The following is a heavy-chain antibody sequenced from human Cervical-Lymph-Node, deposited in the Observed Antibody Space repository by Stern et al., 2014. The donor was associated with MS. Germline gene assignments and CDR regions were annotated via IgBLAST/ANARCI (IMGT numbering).Heavy chain of an antibody. V-gene: IGHV4-31*03. D-gene: IGHD6-13*01. J-gene: IGHJ4*02. Sequence: QLQLQESGPGLVKPSQTLSLTCTVSGGSISRGGYYWSWIRQHPGKGLEWIGYIYYSGSTYYNPSLKSRVTISVDTSKNQFSLKLSSVTAADTAVYYCARVLWEQQLVLFDYWGQGTLVTVSS. CDR2: IYYSGST. CDR3: ARVLWEQQLVLFDY. CDR1: GGSISRGGYY.